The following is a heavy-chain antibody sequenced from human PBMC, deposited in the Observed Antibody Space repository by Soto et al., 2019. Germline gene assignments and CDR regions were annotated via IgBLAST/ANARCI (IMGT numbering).Heavy chain of an antibody. J-gene: IGHJ5*02. CDR2: ISYDVSNK. D-gene: IGHD6-19*01. CDR3: ARNSKVGSGWLNTWFDP. CDR1: GSTFSGYA. Sequence: CLTLSCAASGSTFSGYAMHWVRQAPGKGLEWVAVISYDVSNKYYADSVKGRFTISRDNSKNTLYLQMNSLRAEDTAVYYCARNSKVGSGWLNTWFDPWGQGTLVTVSS. V-gene: IGHV3-30-3*01.